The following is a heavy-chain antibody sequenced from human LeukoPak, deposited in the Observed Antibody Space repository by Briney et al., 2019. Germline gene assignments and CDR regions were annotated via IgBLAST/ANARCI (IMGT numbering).Heavy chain of an antibody. CDR3: AKGFLSDYSGYFFSAFDS. D-gene: IGHD3-22*01. CDR1: GFTFSSYD. Sequence: GGSLRLSCAASGFTFSSYDMGWVRQAPGKGLEWVSGISGSGATTYYADSVEGRFTIRRDNSKNTLYLQMNSLRVEDTAVYYCAKGFLSDYSGYFFSAFDSWGQGTLVTVSS. V-gene: IGHV3-23*01. J-gene: IGHJ4*02. CDR2: ISGSGATT.